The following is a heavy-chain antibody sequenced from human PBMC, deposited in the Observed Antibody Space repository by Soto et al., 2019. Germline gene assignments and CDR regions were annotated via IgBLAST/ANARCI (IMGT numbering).Heavy chain of an antibody. CDR3: ARDGTLLRFLEWLKHYYYYMDV. CDR1: GFTFSSYG. V-gene: IGHV3-33*01. D-gene: IGHD3-3*01. CDR2: IWYDGSNK. Sequence: GGSLRLSCAASGFTFSSYGMHWVRQAPGKGLEWVAVIWYDGSNKYYADSVKGRFTISRDNSKNTLYLQMSSLRAEDTAVYYCARDGTLLRFLEWLKHYYYYMDVWGRGTTVTVSS. J-gene: IGHJ6*03.